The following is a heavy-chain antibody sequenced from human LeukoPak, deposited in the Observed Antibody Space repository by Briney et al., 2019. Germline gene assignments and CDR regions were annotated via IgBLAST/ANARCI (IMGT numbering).Heavy chain of an antibody. CDR1: GFAFNDYA. CDR2: ISWNSRSI. J-gene: IGHJ4*02. CDR3: AKEGSSWSTFDY. D-gene: IGHD6-13*01. Sequence: GGSLRLSCATSGFAFNDYAMYWVRQAPGKGLEWVSGISWNSRSIAYADSVKGRFTISRDNAKNSLYLQMNSLRAEDMALYYCAKEGSSWSTFDYWGQGTLVTVSS. V-gene: IGHV3-9*03.